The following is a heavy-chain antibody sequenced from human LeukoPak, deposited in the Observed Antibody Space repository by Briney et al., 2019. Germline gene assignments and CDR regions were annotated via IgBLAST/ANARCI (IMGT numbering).Heavy chain of an antibody. CDR3: ARGAPAEYSSSWMDY. CDR1: GYTFTGYY. V-gene: IGHV1-2*02. J-gene: IGHJ4*02. Sequence: GASVKVSCKTSGYTFTGYYMHWVRQAPGQGLEWMGWINPKTGDTNYVHNFQGRVTMTRDTSISTAYMELSSLRSEDTAVYYCARGAPAEYSSSWMDYWGQGTLVTVSS. D-gene: IGHD6-13*01. CDR2: INPKTGDT.